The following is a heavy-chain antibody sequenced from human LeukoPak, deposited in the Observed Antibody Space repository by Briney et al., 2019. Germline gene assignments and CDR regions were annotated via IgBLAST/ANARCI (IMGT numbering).Heavy chain of an antibody. J-gene: IGHJ5*02. CDR3: AIYETLVFTGERQPKLKGWFDP. CDR1: GGFISNYY. Sequence: LETLSLTCTVSGGFISNYYWSWIRQPAGKGLEWIGRMYTSGSTNYNPSLKSRVTMSVDTSKNQFSLKLSFVTAADTAVYYCAIYETLVFTGERQPKLKGWFDPWGQGTLVTVSS. CDR2: MYTSGST. V-gene: IGHV4-4*07. D-gene: IGHD1-26*01.